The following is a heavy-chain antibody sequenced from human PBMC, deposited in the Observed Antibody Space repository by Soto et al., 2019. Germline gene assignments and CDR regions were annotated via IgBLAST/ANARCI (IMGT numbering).Heavy chain of an antibody. CDR3: AGRYPYDSSGYHLDY. V-gene: IGHV4-39*01. Sequence: PSETLSLTCTVSGGSISSSSSYWSWIRQPPGKGLEWIGSMYNSGSTYYNPSLKSRVTISVDTSKNQFSLRLSSVTAADTAVYYCAGRYPYDSSGYHLDYWGQGTLVTVSS. CDR2: MYNSGST. CDR1: GGSISSSSSY. J-gene: IGHJ4*02. D-gene: IGHD3-22*01.